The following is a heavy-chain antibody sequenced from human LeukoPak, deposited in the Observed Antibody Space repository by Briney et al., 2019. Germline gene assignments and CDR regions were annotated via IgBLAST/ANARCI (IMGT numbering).Heavy chain of an antibody. Sequence: ASVKVSCKASGYTFTGYYMHRVRQAPGQGFEWMGWINPNSGGTNYAQKFQGRVTMTRDTSISTAYMELSRLRSDDTAVYYCARDSKLLWFGESTPYEFDYWGQGTLVTVSS. V-gene: IGHV1-2*02. CDR2: INPNSGGT. CDR1: GYTFTGYY. J-gene: IGHJ4*02. D-gene: IGHD3-10*01. CDR3: ARDSKLLWFGESTPYEFDY.